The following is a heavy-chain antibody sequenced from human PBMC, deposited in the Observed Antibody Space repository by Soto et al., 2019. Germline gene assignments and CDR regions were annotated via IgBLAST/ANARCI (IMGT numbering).Heavy chain of an antibody. Sequence: QVQLQESGPGLVKPSGTLSLTCAVSGGSISSSNWWSWVRQPPGKGLEWIGEIYHSGSSNYNPSAEMRVTLSVDKSKNQFSLKVSSVTAADTAVYYCAREMATRSSGMDVWGQGTTVTVSS. CDR2: IYHSGSS. V-gene: IGHV4-4*02. J-gene: IGHJ6*02. CDR3: AREMATRSSGMDV. D-gene: IGHD5-12*01. CDR1: GGSISSSNW.